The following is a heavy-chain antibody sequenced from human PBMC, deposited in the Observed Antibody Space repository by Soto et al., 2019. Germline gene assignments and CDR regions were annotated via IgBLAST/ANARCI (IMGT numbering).Heavy chain of an antibody. CDR3: ARVSGSKRRFDY. Sequence: QLQLQESGPGLVKPSETLSLTCTVSGGSISSSSYYWGWIRQPPGKGLEWIGSIYYSGSTYYNPSLMSRVTISVDTSKNQFSLKLSSVTAADTAVYYCARVSGSKRRFDYWGQGTLVTVSS. CDR1: GGSISSSSYY. D-gene: IGHD1-26*01. CDR2: IYYSGST. J-gene: IGHJ4*02. V-gene: IGHV4-39*01.